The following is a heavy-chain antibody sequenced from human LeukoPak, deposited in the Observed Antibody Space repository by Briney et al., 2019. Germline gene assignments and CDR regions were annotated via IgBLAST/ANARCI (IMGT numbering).Heavy chain of an antibody. J-gene: IGHJ4*02. V-gene: IGHV1-69*13. CDR2: IIPIFGTA. D-gene: IGHD3-10*01. CDR3: ASQPYGSGSYYSPHFDY. CDR1: GGTFSSYA. Sequence: VASVKVSCKASGGTFSSYAISWVRQAPGQGLEWMGGIIPIFGTANYAQKFQGRVTITADESTSTAYMELSSLRSEDTAVYYCASQPYGSGSYYSPHFDYWGQGTLVTVSS.